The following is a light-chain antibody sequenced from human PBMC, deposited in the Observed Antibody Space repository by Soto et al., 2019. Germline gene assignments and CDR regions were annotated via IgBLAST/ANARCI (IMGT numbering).Light chain of an antibody. CDR2: DVS. Sequence: DFKLTQSPSTPSASVGDRVTITCRASQSVATWLAWYQQKPGKAPKLLIYDVSSLESGVPSRCSGSGTGTEFTLTISSLQPDDSATYYCQQYDTYWTFGQGTKVDIK. V-gene: IGKV1-5*01. CDR1: QSVATW. CDR3: QQYDTYWT. J-gene: IGKJ1*01.